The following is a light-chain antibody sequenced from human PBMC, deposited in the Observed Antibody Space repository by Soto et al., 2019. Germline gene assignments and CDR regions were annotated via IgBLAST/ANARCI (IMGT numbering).Light chain of an antibody. CDR3: SSYAASNNLGV. V-gene: IGLV2-8*01. CDR1: SSDVGGYNY. CDR2: EVS. Sequence: QSVLTQPPSASGSPGQSVTISCIGTSSDVGGYNYVSWYQQHPGKAPKLMIYEVSKRPSGVPDRFSGSKSGNTASLTVSGLQAEDEADYYCSSYAASNNLGVFGGGTKQTVL. J-gene: IGLJ2*01.